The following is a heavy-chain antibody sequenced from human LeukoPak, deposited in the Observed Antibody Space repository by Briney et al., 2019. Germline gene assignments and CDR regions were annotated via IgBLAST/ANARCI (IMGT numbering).Heavy chain of an antibody. CDR2: IKEDGSEK. Sequence: GGSLRLSCAASGFTFSTFWMTWVRQAPGRGLEGVANIKEDGSEKYYVDSLKGRFTISRDNAKNSLYLQMNSLRAEDTAVYYCASTVVGHMNDYWGQGTLVTVSS. V-gene: IGHV3-7*02. D-gene: IGHD6-19*01. J-gene: IGHJ4*02. CDR1: GFTFSTFW. CDR3: ASTVVGHMNDY.